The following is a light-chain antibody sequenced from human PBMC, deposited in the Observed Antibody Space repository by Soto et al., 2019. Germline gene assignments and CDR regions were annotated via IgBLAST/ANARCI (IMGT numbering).Light chain of an antibody. CDR1: QDINRW. J-gene: IGKJ4*01. CDR2: GAS. CDR3: QQARAFPLT. Sequence: DIQMTQSPSSVSASIGDRVTITCRASQDINRWLSWYQKKPGKAPRFLIYGASTLQSGVPSRFSCSGFGTDFTLTISSLQPEDFATYYCQQARAFPLTFGGGTKVEIK. V-gene: IGKV1-12*01.